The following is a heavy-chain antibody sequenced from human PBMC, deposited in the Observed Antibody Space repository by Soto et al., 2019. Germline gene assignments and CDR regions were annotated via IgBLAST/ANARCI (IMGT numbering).Heavy chain of an antibody. CDR1: GVSITPDF. CDR2: IYASGRT. J-gene: IGHJ2*01. Sequence: QVQLQESGPGLVKPSETLSLTCTVSGVSITPDFWSWIRQPAGTATEWVGHIYASGRTTYNPSLKSRVTMFVSQTPVYLRLTSVTAADTAVYDCARHFDFDPSLDQYYIDLWGRGALVTVSS. D-gene: IGHD3-9*01. V-gene: IGHV4-4*07. CDR3: ARHFDFDPSLDQYYIDL.